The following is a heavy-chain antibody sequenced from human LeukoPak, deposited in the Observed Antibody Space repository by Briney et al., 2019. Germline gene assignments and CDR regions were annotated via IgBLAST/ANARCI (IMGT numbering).Heavy chain of an antibody. CDR1: GFIFSSYA. CDR2: ISGSGGST. V-gene: IGHV3-23*01. J-gene: IGHJ4*02. CDR3: AKGGKWDVTPFDY. Sequence: GGSLRLSCAASGFIFSSYAMYWVRQAPGKGLEWVSGISGSGGSTYYADSVKGRFTISRDNSKNTLYLQVNSLRAEDTAVYYCAKGGKWDVTPFDYWGQGTLVTVSS. D-gene: IGHD1-26*01.